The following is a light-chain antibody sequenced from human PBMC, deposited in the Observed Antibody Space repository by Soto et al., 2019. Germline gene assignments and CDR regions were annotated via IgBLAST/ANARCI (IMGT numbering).Light chain of an antibody. CDR1: SSDVGGYNY. V-gene: IGLV2-8*01. CDR2: EVS. CDR3: NSYAGSNNFGVV. J-gene: IGLJ2*01. Sequence: QSVLTQPPSASGSPGQSVTISCTGASSDVGGYNYVSWYQQHPGKAPKLMIYEVSKRPSGVPDRFSGSKSGNTASLTVSGLQAEDEADYYSNSYAGSNNFGVVFGGGTQLTVL.